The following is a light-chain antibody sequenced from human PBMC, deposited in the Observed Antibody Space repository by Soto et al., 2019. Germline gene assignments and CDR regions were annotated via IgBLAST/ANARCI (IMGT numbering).Light chain of an antibody. CDR1: QSVSSN. J-gene: IGKJ5*01. CDR2: GAS. Sequence: EIVLTQSPGTLSLSPGERATLSCRASQSVSSNLAWYQQKPGQAPRLLIYGASNRATGIPDRFSGSGSGTDFTLTISRLEPEDFAVYYCQQYNNWPRITFGQGTRLEIK. CDR3: QQYNNWPRIT. V-gene: IGKV3-20*01.